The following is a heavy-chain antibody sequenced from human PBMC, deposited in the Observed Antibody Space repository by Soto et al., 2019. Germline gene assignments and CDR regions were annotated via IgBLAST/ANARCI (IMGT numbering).Heavy chain of an antibody. J-gene: IGHJ4*02. V-gene: IGHV4-59*01. CDR3: ARIGWVDRSYYFDY. CDR2: VYYSVST. D-gene: IGHD2-21*01. CDR1: GASISSYY. Sequence: PSETLSLTCTVSGASISSYYWGWARQPPGKGLEWIGYVYYSVSTNYNPSLKSRVTISVDTSKKQFSLKLNSVTAADTAVYYCARIGWVDRSYYFDYWGQGILVTVPS.